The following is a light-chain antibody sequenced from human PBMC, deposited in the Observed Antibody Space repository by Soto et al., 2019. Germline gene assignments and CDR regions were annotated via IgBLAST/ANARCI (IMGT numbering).Light chain of an antibody. CDR2: DDN. CDR3: GTWDGSLSAGV. J-gene: IGLJ3*02. CDR1: SASIGYHL. Sequence: QSVLTQPPSVSAAPGQKVTISCSGSSASIGYHLLSLYQQLPGTAPKLLIYDDNKRPSGIPDRFSGSKSGTSATLGITGLQTGDEADYYCGTWDGSLSAGVFGGGTKLTVL. V-gene: IGLV1-51*01.